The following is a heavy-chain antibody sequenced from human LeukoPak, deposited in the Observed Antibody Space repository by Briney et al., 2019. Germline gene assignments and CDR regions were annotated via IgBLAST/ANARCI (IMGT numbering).Heavy chain of an antibody. V-gene: IGHV4-34*01. CDR2: INHSGSN. Sequence: SETLSLTCAVYGGSFSGYYWSWIRQPPGKGLEWIGEINHSGSNNYNPSLKSRVTISVDTSKNQFSLKLSSVTAADTAVYYCAREPDIVVVPAALDNWFDPWGQGTLVTVSS. CDR3: AREPDIVVVPAALDNWFDP. J-gene: IGHJ5*02. CDR1: GGSFSGYY. D-gene: IGHD2-2*01.